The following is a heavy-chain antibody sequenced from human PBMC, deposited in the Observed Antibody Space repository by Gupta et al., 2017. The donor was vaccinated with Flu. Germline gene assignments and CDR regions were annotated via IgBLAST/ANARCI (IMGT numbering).Heavy chain of an antibody. CDR2: IRSKPNNYAT. D-gene: IGHD2-8*01. Sequence: WVRQASGKGLEWVGRIRSKPNNYATAYAASVQGRFTISRDDLKNMTYLQMNSLKTEDTAVYYCIVPGCKRSSPCNVLHDYWGQGTLVTVSS. V-gene: IGHV3-73*01. CDR3: IVPGCKRSSPCNVLHDY. J-gene: IGHJ4*02.